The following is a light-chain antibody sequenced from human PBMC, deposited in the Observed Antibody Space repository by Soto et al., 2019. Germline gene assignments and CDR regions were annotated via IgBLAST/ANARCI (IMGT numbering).Light chain of an antibody. V-gene: IGKV3-15*01. J-gene: IGKJ2*01. CDR2: GAY. CDR1: QSVSRN. Sequence: EVVLTQSPDTLSVSPGDRATRSCRASQSVSRNLAWYQQKPGQAPRLLIYGAYTRATGVPARFSGSGSATEFTLSSSSLQSDDVSVYYWQQYGDLPPENFGQGTKLEI. CDR3: QQYGDLPPEN.